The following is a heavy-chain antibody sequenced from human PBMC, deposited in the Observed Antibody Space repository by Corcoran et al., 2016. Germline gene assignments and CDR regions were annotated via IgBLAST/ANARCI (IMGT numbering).Heavy chain of an antibody. D-gene: IGHD3-22*01. CDR1: GFTVSSNY. Sequence: EVQLVESGGGLIQPGGSLRLSCAASGFTVSSNYMSWVRQAPGKGLEWVSVIYSGGSTYYADSVKGRFTNSRDNSKNTLYLQMKSLGAEDTSVYYWARGVVITFSLGLSMGYGMYVWGQGTTVTVSS. J-gene: IGHJ6*02. V-gene: IGHV3-53*01. CDR3: ARGVVITFSLGLSMGYGMYV. CDR2: IYSGGST.